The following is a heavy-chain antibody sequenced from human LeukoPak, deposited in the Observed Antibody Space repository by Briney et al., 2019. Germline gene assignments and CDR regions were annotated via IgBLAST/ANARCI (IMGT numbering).Heavy chain of an antibody. CDR1: GGSISSDTW. CDR3: ARDQYYYGSGEAYFDY. CDR2: IYHSGST. V-gene: IGHV4-4*02. D-gene: IGHD3-10*01. Sequence: SGTLSLTCAVSGGSISSDTWWSWVRPPPGKGLEWIGEIYHSGSTNYNPSLKSRVTILVDTSKNQFSLKLSSVTAADTAVYYCARDQYYYGSGEAYFDYWGQGTLVTVSS. J-gene: IGHJ4*02.